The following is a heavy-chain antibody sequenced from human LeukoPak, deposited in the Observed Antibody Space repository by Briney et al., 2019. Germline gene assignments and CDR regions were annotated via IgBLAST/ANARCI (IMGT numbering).Heavy chain of an antibody. CDR2: ISGTGGAT. D-gene: IGHD2-21*01. CDR3: VKDPRDTYGTNWFVS. Sequence: AGGSLRLSCVASRFSFGNYAMSWVRQAPGKGLQWVSQISGTGGATWYAGFARDRFTISRDNSKKTLYLQMSGLRVEDTAMYYCVKDPRDTYGTNWFVSWGQGTLLIVSS. CDR1: RFSFGNYA. J-gene: IGHJ5*01. V-gene: IGHV3-23*01.